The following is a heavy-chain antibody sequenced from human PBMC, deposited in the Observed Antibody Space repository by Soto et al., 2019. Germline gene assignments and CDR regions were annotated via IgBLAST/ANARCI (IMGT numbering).Heavy chain of an antibody. CDR2: IYFDDSDT. V-gene: IGHV5-51*01. Sequence: GESLKISCKGSGDSFTSYWIAWVRQMPGKGLEWMGIIYFDDSDTTYSPSFQGQVTISVDKSISAAYLQWSSLKASDSAMYYCERRGREEFWGPLNYFDYWGQGIPVTVS. D-gene: IGHD3-16*01. J-gene: IGHJ4*02. CDR1: GDSFTSYW. CDR3: ERRGREEFWGPLNYFDY.